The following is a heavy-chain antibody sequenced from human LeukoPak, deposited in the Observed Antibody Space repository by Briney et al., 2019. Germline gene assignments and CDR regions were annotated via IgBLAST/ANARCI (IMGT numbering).Heavy chain of an antibody. J-gene: IGHJ4*02. D-gene: IGHD3-22*01. V-gene: IGHV3-23*01. CDR1: GFTFSSYG. CDR2: ISGSGGST. CDR3: AKDRYYDSSGYHSYFDY. Sequence: GGSLRLSCAASGFTFSSYGMSWVRQAPGKGLEWVSAISGSGGSTYYADSVKGRFTISRDNSKNTLYLQMNSLRAEDTAVYYCAKDRYYDSSGYHSYFDYWGQGTLVTVSS.